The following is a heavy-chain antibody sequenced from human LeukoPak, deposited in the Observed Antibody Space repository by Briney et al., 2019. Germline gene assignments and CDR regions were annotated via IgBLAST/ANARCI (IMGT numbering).Heavy chain of an antibody. CDR2: INHSGST. CDR1: GGSFSGYY. V-gene: IGHV4-34*01. Sequence: SETLSLTCAVYGGSFSGYYWSWIRQPPGKGLEWIGEINHSGSTNYNPSLKSRVTISVDTSKNQFSLKLSSVTAADTAVYYCARARNMLRTITMVRGAFDYWGQGTLVTVSS. J-gene: IGHJ4*02. CDR3: ARARNMLRTITMVRGAFDY. D-gene: IGHD3-10*01.